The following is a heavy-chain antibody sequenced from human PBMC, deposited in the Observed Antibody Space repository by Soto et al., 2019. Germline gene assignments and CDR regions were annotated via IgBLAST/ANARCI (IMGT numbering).Heavy chain of an antibody. Sequence: QVQLQQWGAGLLKPSETLSLTCAVYGGSFSGYYWTWIRQPPGKGLEWIGEINHSGSTNYKPSLKSRVTISVDMSKNQFSLKLSSVTAADTAVYYCARGKVFITKDAFDICGQGTMVTVSS. V-gene: IGHV4-34*01. CDR1: GGSFSGYY. J-gene: IGHJ3*02. CDR3: ARGKVFITKDAFDI. D-gene: IGHD3-22*01. CDR2: INHSGST.